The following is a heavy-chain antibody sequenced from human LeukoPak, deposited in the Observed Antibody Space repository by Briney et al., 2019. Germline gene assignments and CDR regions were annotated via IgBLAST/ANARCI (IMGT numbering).Heavy chain of an antibody. V-gene: IGHV3-74*01. CDR3: ATTGSGSYYDC. D-gene: IGHD1-26*01. J-gene: IGHJ4*02. CDR1: GFTFSRYW. Sequence: PGGSLRLSCVASGFTFSRYWMHWVRQAPGKGLEWVSRINDDETSTTYAESVKGRFTISRDNAKNTLFLQMNSLRAEDTAVYYCATTGSGSYYDCWGQGTLVTVSS. CDR2: INDDETST.